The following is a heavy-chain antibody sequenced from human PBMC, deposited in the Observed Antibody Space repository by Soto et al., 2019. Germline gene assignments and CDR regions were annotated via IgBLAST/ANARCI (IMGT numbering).Heavy chain of an antibody. V-gene: IGHV1-69*12. D-gene: IGHD3-3*02. J-gene: IGHJ6*02. CDR3: ARDKDRAQLGRNYYYIMDV. CDR2: IMPIFRTA. CDR1: GGTFSTSA. Sequence: QVQVVQSGAEVKKPGSSVKVSCKTSGGTFSTSAISWVRQAPGQGLEWMGGIMPIFRTADYAQKFQGRVIITADESTTTAYLELSSLRSEDTAVYYCARDKDRAQLGRNYYYIMDVWGQGTTVTVTS.